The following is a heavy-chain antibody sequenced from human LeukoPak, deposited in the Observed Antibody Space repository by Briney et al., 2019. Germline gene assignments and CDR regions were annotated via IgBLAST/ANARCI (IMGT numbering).Heavy chain of an antibody. D-gene: IGHD5-18*01. Sequence: GRSLKLSCAASGFTFCRYGMHWVRQAPGKGLEWVAVISYDGSNKYYADSVKGRFTISRDNSKNTLYLQMNSLRAEDTAVYYCAKDLYTATITLSFDYWGQGTLVTVSS. CDR2: ISYDGSNK. CDR3: AKDLYTATITLSFDY. CDR1: GFTFCRYG. J-gene: IGHJ4*02. V-gene: IGHV3-30*18.